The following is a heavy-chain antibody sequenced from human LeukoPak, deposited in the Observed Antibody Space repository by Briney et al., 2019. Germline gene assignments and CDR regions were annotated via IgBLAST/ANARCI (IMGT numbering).Heavy chain of an antibody. V-gene: IGHV3-7*01. J-gene: IGHJ4*02. Sequence: GGSLRLSCAASGLTFSSYWMSWVHQAPGKGLEWVANIKQDGSEKYYVDSVKGRFTISRDNAKNSLYLQMNSLRAEDTAVYYCARGWEVTTFLFFYWGQGTLVTVSS. D-gene: IGHD4-11*01. CDR3: ARGWEVTTFLFFY. CDR1: GLTFSSYW. CDR2: IKQDGSEK.